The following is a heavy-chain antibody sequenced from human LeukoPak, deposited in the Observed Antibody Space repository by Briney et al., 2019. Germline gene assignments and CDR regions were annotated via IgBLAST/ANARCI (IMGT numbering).Heavy chain of an antibody. D-gene: IGHD3-10*01. J-gene: IGHJ3*02. CDR2: INPDSGDT. V-gene: IGHV1-2*02. CDR1: RYTFTDYH. Sequence: GASVKVSCKASRYTFTDYHMHWVRQAPGQGLEWMGRINPDSGDTHYAQKFQGRVTMTRDTSISTAYMDMSSLRSDDTAVYYCARNLWFGESSDAFDMWGQGTMVTVSS. CDR3: ARNLWFGESSDAFDM.